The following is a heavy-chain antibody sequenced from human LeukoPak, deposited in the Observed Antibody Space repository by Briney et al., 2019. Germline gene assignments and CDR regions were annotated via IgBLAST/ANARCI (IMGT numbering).Heavy chain of an antibody. V-gene: IGHV1-69*01. CDR2: IIPIFGTA. J-gene: IGHJ6*02. Sequence: ASVKVSCKASGGTFSSYAISWVRQAPGQGLEWMGGIIPIFGTANYAQKFQGRVTITADESTSTAYMELSSLRSEDTAVYYCAREGCSSTSCYDYYYYGMDVWGQGTTVTVSS. D-gene: IGHD2-2*01. CDR3: AREGCSSTSCYDYYYYGMDV. CDR1: GGTFSSYA.